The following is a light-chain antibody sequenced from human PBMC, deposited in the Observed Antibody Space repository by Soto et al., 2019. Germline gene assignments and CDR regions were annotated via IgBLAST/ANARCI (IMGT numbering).Light chain of an antibody. CDR3: CSYAGNFV. J-gene: IGLJ1*01. V-gene: IGLV2-11*01. Sequence: QSALTQPRSVSGSPGQSVTISCTGTSSDVGGHNSVSWYQQHPGKAPKLMIYDVTKRPSGVPDRFSGSKTGNTASLTISGLQAEDEADYYCCSYAGNFVFGTGTKVTVL. CDR2: DVT. CDR1: SSDVGGHNS.